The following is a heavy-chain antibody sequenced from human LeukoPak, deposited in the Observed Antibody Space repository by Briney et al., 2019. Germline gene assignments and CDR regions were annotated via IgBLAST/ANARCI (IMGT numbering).Heavy chain of an antibody. CDR1: GFTFSSYW. CDR2: IKQDGSQK. Sequence: GGSLRLSCAASGFTFSSYWMTWVRQAPGKGLEWVANIKQDGSQKFYLDSVKGRFTISRDNAKESLFLQMNSLRAEDTAVYYCARHYDGTAYSLDYWGQGTLVTVSS. CDR3: ARHYDGTAYSLDY. D-gene: IGHD3-22*01. V-gene: IGHV3-7*01. J-gene: IGHJ4*02.